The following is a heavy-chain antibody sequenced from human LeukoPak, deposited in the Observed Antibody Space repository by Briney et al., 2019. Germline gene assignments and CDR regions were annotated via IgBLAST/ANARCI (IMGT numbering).Heavy chain of an antibody. Sequence: PSQTLSLTCTVSGGSISSGSYYWSWIRQPAGKGLEWIGRIYTSGSTNYNPSLKSRVTMSVDTSKNQFSLKLSSVTAADTAVYYCASARAGDDAFDIWGQGTMVTVSS. CDR1: GGSISSGSYY. J-gene: IGHJ3*02. V-gene: IGHV4-61*02. CDR3: ASARAGDDAFDI. CDR2: IYTSGST. D-gene: IGHD7-27*01.